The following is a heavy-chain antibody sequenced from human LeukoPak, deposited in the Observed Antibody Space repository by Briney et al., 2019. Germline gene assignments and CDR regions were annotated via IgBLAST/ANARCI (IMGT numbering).Heavy chain of an antibody. CDR3: ARWTAQDQTSDHTRGFDY. D-gene: IGHD2-2*01. CDR2: INPSGGST. J-gene: IGHJ4*02. CDR1: GYTFTSYY. V-gene: IGHV1-46*01. Sequence: ASVKVSCKASGYTFTSYYIHWVRQAPGQGLEWMGIINPSGGSTSYAQKFQGRVTMTRDTSTSTVYMELSSLRSEDTAVYYCARWTAQDQTSDHTRGFDYWGQGTLVTVSS.